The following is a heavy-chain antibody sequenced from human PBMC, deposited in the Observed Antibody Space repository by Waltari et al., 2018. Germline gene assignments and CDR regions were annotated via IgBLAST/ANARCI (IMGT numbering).Heavy chain of an antibody. CDR1: SFNVSSYY. CDR2: LYHAGNT. Sequence: EVQLVESGGHLIQPGGSLRLSCAASSFNVSSYYMNWVRQAPGKGLEGVSILYHAGNTYSADSVKGRFTFSRDNSKNTLYLQMNSLRAEDTAVYYCARGNTKYGMDVWGQGTTVTVSS. D-gene: IGHD3-10*01. J-gene: IGHJ6*02. CDR3: ARGNTKYGMDV. V-gene: IGHV3-53*01.